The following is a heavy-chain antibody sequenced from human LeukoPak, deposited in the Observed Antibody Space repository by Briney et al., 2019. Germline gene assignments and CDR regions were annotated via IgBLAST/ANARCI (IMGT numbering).Heavy chain of an antibody. CDR1: GFTVSSNY. Sequence: GGSLRLSCAASGFTVSSNYMSWVRQAPGKGLEWVSVIHSGGNTYYADSVKGRFTISRDNSKNTLYLQMNSLRAEDTAVYYCARDGDYGDPPFDYWGQGTLVTVSS. CDR2: IHSGGNT. CDR3: ARDGDYGDPPFDY. D-gene: IGHD4-17*01. J-gene: IGHJ4*02. V-gene: IGHV3-53*01.